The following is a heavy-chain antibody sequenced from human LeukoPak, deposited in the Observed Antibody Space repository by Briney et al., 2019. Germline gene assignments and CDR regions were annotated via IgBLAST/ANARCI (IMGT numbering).Heavy chain of an antibody. D-gene: IGHD3-10*01. V-gene: IGHV3-30*04. CDR2: ISYDGSNK. CDR3: ARGFTMVRGVVVGRGFDY. CDR1: GFTFSSYA. Sequence: GGSLRLSCAASGFTFSSYAMHWVRQAPGKGLEWVAVISYDGSNKYYADSVKGRFTISRDNSKSTLYLQMNSLRAEDTAVYYCARGFTMVRGVVVGRGFDYWGQGTLVTVSS. J-gene: IGHJ4*02.